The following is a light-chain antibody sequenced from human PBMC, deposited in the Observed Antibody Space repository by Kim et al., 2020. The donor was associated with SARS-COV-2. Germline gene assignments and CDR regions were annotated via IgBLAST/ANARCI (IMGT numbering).Light chain of an antibody. CDR1: QDISSW. J-gene: IGKJ1*01. CDR3: QQGKSFPWT. CDR2: GSS. V-gene: IGKV1-12*01. Sequence: ASVGDRFTITCRASQDISSWLACYQQKPGKAPNLLIYGSSSLQSGVPSRFSGSGSGTDFTLTISSLQPEDFATYYCQQGKSFPWTFGQGTKVDIK.